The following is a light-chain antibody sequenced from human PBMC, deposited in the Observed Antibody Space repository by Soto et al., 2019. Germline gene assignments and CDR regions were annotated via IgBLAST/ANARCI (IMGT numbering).Light chain of an antibody. CDR2: EAS. CDR1: QDISDH. Sequence: DFQMTQSPSSLSASVGDRVTITCRARQDISDHLAWYQHKPGKVPKLLIYEASTLQSGVTSRFSGGGSGTDFTLTISSLQPEDVATYYCQKYNRTPRTFGQGTKWELK. CDR3: QKYNRTPRT. V-gene: IGKV1-27*01. J-gene: IGKJ1*01.